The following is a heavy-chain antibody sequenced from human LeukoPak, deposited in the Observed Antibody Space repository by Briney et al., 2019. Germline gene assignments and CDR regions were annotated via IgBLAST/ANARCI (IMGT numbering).Heavy chain of an antibody. CDR1: GGSFSGYY. CDR3: ARGSGSYYVYFDY. CDR2: INHSGST. J-gene: IGHJ4*02. D-gene: IGHD3-10*01. V-gene: IGHV4-34*01. Sequence: PSETLSLTCAVYGGSFSGYYWSWIRQPPGKGLEWIGEINHSGSTNYNPSLKSRVTISVDTSKNQLSLKLSSVTAADTAVYYCARGSGSYYVYFDYWGQGTLVTVSS.